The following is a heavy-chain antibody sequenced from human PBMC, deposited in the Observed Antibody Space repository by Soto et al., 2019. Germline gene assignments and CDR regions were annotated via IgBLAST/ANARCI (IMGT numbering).Heavy chain of an antibody. D-gene: IGHD6-13*01. CDR2: ISGSGTST. V-gene: IGHV3-23*01. J-gene: IGHJ4*02. CDR1: GFTFTSYA. CDR3: AKDRSGYSSSWSPYDF. Sequence: GSLRLSCAASGFTFTSYAMSWVRQAPGKGLEWVSAISGSGTSTYYADSVKGRFTISRDNSKNTLYPQMNCLRAEDTALYYCAKDRSGYSSSWSPYDFWGQGTQVTVSS.